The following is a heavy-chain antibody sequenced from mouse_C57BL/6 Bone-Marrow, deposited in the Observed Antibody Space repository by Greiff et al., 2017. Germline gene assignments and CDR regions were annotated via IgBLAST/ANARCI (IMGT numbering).Heavy chain of an antibody. V-gene: IGHV1-64*01. Sequence: QVQLQQPGAELVKPGASVKLSCKASGYTFTSYWMHWVKQRPGQGLEWIGMIHPNSGSTNYNEKLKSKAKLTVDKSSSTAYMQLSSLTSEDSAVYYCARRWFYFDYWGQGTTLTVSS. CDR1: GYTFTSYW. CDR2: IHPNSGST. J-gene: IGHJ2*01. D-gene: IGHD2-3*01. CDR3: ARRWFYFDY.